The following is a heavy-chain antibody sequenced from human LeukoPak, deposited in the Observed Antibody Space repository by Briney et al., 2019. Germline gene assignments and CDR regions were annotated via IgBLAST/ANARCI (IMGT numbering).Heavy chain of an antibody. CDR2: ISYDGSNK. J-gene: IGHJ4*02. CDR3: AKGLSGSPPPY. V-gene: IGHV3-30*18. CDR1: GFTFSSYE. D-gene: IGHD3-10*01. Sequence: GGSLRLSCVASGFTFSSYEMNWVRQAPGKGLEWVAVISYDGSNKYYVDSVKGRFTISRDNSKNTLYLQMNSLRAEDTAVYYCAKGLSGSPPPYWGQGTLVTVSS.